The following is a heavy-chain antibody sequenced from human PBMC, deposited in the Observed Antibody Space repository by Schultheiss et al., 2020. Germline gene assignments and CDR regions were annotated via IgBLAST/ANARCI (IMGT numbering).Heavy chain of an antibody. J-gene: IGHJ4*02. CDR3: ARVGSSWSFDY. CDR1: GGSFSGYY. Sequence: SETLSLTCAVYGGSFSGYYWSWIRQPPGKGLEWIGEINHSGSTNYNPSLKSRVTISVDTSKNQFSLKLSSVTAADTAVYYCARVGSSWSFDYWGQGTLVNVSS. D-gene: IGHD6-13*01. V-gene: IGHV4-34*01. CDR2: INHSGST.